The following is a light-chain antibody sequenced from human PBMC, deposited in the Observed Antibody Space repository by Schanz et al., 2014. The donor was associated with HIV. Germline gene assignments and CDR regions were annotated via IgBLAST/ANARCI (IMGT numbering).Light chain of an antibody. CDR3: QQYDNYPGT. J-gene: IGKJ1*01. V-gene: IGKV1-39*01. Sequence: DIQMTQSPSSLSASVGDRVTITCRASQSISRYLNWYQQKPGKAPKLLIYAASSLQSGVPSRFSGSGSGTDFTLTINSLQRDDFAIYYCQQYDNYPGTFGQGTKVEIK. CDR1: QSISRY. CDR2: AAS.